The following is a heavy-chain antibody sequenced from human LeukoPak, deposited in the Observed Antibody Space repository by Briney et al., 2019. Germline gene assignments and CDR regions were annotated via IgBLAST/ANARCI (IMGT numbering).Heavy chain of an antibody. V-gene: IGHV3-23*01. D-gene: IGHD3-22*01. CDR3: AKRGFVIRVILVGFHKEAYYFDS. Sequence: GGSLRLSCAVSGITLSNYGMSWVRQAPGKGLEWVAGISGSGGRPNYADSVRGRFTISRDNAKNTLYLQMNSLRAEDTAVYFCAKRGFVIRVILVGFHKEAYYFDSWGQGALVTVSS. CDR1: GITLSNYG. J-gene: IGHJ4*02. CDR2: ISGSGGRP.